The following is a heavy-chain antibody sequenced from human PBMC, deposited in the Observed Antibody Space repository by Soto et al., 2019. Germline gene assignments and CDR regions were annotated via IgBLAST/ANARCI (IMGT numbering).Heavy chain of an antibody. Sequence: QVQLVESGGGVVQPGKSLRLSCAASGFTFSSYGMHWVRQAPGKGLEWVAAISYRGGNNKYYADSVKGRCTVSRDNSKNTLYLQTNSLGAEDTAIYHCAKDHMSSWHLTDIWGQGTMVTVCS. V-gene: IGHV3-30*18. D-gene: IGHD2-2*01. CDR2: ISYRGGNNK. CDR1: GFTFSSYG. J-gene: IGHJ3*02. CDR3: AKDHMSSWHLTDI.